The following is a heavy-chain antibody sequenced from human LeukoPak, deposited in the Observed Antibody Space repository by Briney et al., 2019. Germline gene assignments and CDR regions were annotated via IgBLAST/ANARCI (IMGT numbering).Heavy chain of an antibody. J-gene: IGHJ6*02. CDR1: GFTFSSYA. Sequence: GGSLRLSCAASGFTFSSYAMHWVRQAPGKGLEWVAVISYDGSNKYYADSVKGRFTISRDNSKNTLYLQMNSLRAEDTAVYYCARAMIGNGMDVWGQGTTVTVSS. V-gene: IGHV3-30-3*01. CDR3: ARAMIGNGMDV. CDR2: ISYDGSNK. D-gene: IGHD3-22*01.